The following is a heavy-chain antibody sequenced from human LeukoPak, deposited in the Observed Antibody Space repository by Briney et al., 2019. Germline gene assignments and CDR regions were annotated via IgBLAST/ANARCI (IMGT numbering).Heavy chain of an antibody. J-gene: IGHJ4*02. CDR2: ISYDGSNK. D-gene: IGHD3-22*01. CDR1: GFTFSSYA. Sequence: GRSLRLSCAASGFTFSSYAMHWVRQAPGKGLEWVAVISYDGSNKYYADSVKGRFTISRDNSKNTLYLQMNSLRAEDTAVYYCAKYYDSSGYYPTYYFDYWGQGTLVTVSS. CDR3: AKYYDSSGYYPTYYFDY. V-gene: IGHV3-30-3*02.